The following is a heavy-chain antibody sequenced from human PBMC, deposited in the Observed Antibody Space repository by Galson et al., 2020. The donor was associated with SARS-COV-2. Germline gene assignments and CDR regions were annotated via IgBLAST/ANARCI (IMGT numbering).Heavy chain of an antibody. V-gene: IGHV1-24*01. J-gene: IGHJ2*01. Sequence: ASAMVSCKDSGYTLTELSMHWVRQDPGKGLQWMGGFDPEDGETIYAQKFQGRVTMTEDTSTDTAYMELSSLRSEDTAVYYCATKGVPADWYFDRWGRGTLGTGSS. CDR2: FDPEDGET. CDR3: ATKGVPADWYFDR. CDR1: GYTLTELS. D-gene: IGHD2-2*01.